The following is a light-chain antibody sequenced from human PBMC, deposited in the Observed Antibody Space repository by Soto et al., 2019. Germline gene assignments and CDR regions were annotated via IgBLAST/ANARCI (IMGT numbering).Light chain of an antibody. Sequence: QSVLTQPPSASGTPGQTVSISCSGTSSNMRTNNVNWYQHLPGTAPKLLIYSNDQKPSGVPDRFSASKSGASAALAINELESADDAVYHCSAREDSLAWVFGGGTQLTVL. V-gene: IGLV1-44*01. CDR2: SND. CDR3: SAREDSLAWV. CDR1: SSNMRTNN. J-gene: IGLJ3*02.